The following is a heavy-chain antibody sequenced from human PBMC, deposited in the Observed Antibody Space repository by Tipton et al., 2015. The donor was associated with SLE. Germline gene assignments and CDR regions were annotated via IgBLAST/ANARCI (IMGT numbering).Heavy chain of an antibody. CDR2: IYPGDSDT. CDR3: ARRRTANWANDAFDS. V-gene: IGHV5-51*03. Sequence: QLVQSGAEVKKPGESLKISCKSSGYSFTSYWIGWVRQMPGKGLEWMGIIYPGDSDTKYGPSFQGQVTISADKSISTAYLQWSSLKASDTAMYYCARRRTANWANDAFDSWGQGTMITVSS. D-gene: IGHD7-27*01. CDR1: GYSFTSYW. J-gene: IGHJ3*02.